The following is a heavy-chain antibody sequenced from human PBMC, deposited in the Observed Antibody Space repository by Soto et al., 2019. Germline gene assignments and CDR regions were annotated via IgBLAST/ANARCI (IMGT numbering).Heavy chain of an antibody. D-gene: IGHD3-16*01. CDR1: GFSFSNNG. CDR2: ISYDGSQK. J-gene: IGHJ4*02. Sequence: QVQLVESGGGVVQPGRSLRLSCAASGFSFSNNGMHWVRQAPGKGLEWVAIISYDGSQKYYSDSVRGRFTISRDNSKNTLYLEMNSLRVEDTAIYYCAKDRVESGLGEIDYWGQGTLVTVSS. V-gene: IGHV3-30*18. CDR3: AKDRVESGLGEIDY.